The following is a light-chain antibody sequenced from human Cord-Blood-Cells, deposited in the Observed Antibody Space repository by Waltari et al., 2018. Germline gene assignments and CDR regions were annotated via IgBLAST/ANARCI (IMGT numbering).Light chain of an antibody. J-gene: IGLJ3*02. Sequence: QSALTQPAPVSGSPGQSLTTPCPGTSSGVGGFNYVSWYQQHPGKAPKLMIYDVSKRPSGVSHRFSGSKSGNTASLTISGLQAEDEADYYCSSYTSSSTWVFGGGTKLTVL. CDR1: SSGVGGFNY. CDR2: DVS. V-gene: IGLV2-14*01. CDR3: SSYTSSSTWV.